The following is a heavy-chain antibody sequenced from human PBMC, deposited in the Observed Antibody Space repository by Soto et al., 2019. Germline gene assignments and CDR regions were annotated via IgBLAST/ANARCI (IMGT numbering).Heavy chain of an antibody. Sequence: PGGSLSLSCADSGFTFSRNVMHCVRQAPGKGLEGVAFISYDGSNKYYADSVKGRFTISRDNSKNTLYLQMNSLRPEDTSVYYCATGYCSTTSCFYGMDVLGHGTKVTVSS. CDR3: ATGYCSTTSCFYGMDV. CDR1: GFTFSRNV. V-gene: IGHV3-30-3*01. D-gene: IGHD2-2*01. J-gene: IGHJ6*02. CDR2: ISYDGSNK.